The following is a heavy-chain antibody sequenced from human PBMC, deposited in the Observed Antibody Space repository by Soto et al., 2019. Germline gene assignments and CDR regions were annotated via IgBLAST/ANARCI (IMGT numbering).Heavy chain of an antibody. J-gene: IGHJ4*02. CDR2: VYYTGTT. CDR3: ARDPVGAPYYDY. Sequence: SETLSLTCTVSGGSIDSYYWTWIRQPPGKGLEWIGYVYYTGTTTYSPSLKSRVTISVDTSMNQISLKLSSVTAEDTAVYYCARDPVGAPYYDYWGQGILVTVSS. D-gene: IGHD1-26*01. V-gene: IGHV4-59*12. CDR1: GGSIDSYY.